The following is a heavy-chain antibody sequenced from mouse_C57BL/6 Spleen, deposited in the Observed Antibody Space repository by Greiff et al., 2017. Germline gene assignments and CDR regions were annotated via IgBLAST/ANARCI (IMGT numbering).Heavy chain of an antibody. J-gene: IGHJ1*03. D-gene: IGHD2-1*01. CDR1: GYTFTSYW. V-gene: IGHV1-61*01. CDR2: IYPSDSAT. CDR3: ARRGGNYWYFDV. Sequence: QVQLQQPGAELVRPGSSVKLSCKASGYTFTSYWMDWVKQRPGQGLEWIGNIYPSDSATHYNQKFKDKATLTVDKSSSTAYMQLSSLTSEDSAVYYCARRGGNYWYFDVWGTGTTVTVSS.